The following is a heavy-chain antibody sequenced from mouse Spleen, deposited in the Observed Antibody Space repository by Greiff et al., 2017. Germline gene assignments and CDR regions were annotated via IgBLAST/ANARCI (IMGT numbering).Heavy chain of an antibody. Sequence: EVKLMESGPELVKPGASVKISCKASGYSFTDYNMNWVKQSNGKSLEWIGVINPNYGTTSYNQKFKGKATLTVDQSSSTAYMQLNSLTSEDSAVYYCAAAYYSSAWFAYWGQGTLVTVSA. J-gene: IGHJ3*01. CDR2: INPNYGTT. CDR1: GYSFTDYN. CDR3: AAAYYSSAWFAY. D-gene: IGHD2-5*01. V-gene: IGHV1-39*01.